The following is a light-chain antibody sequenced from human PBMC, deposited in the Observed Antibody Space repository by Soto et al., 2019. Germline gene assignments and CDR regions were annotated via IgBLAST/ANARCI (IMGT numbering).Light chain of an antibody. J-gene: IGKJ1*01. V-gene: IGKV1-5*03. Sequence: DVQITQSPSTVSASIGDRVTITCRARQSIGDSLAWYHQKPGQGPKVLIYRASSLQSGVPSRFSGSGGGTEFTLTISSLQPDDFGYYYCQQYHSYSLTFGQGTKVEIK. CDR2: RAS. CDR1: QSIGDS. CDR3: QQYHSYSLT.